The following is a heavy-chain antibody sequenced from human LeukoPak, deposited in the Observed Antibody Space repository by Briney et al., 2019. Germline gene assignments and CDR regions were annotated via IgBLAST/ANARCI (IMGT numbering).Heavy chain of an antibody. Sequence: ASVKVSCKASGYTFTSYGISWVRQAPGQGLEWMGWMSAYNGNANYAQKLQGRVTMTTDTSTSTAYMELRSLRSDDTAVYYCARGGAPLGPRGEDVAAVDYWGQGTLVTVSS. CDR1: GYTFTSYG. V-gene: IGHV1-18*01. CDR2: MSAYNGNA. CDR3: ARGGAPLGPRGEDVAAVDY. J-gene: IGHJ4*02. D-gene: IGHD6-13*01.